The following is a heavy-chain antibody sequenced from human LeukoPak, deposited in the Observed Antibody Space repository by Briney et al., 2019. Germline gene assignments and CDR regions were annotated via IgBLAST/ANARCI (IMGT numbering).Heavy chain of an antibody. Sequence: ASVKVSCKASGYTFTSYGISWVRQAPGQGLEWMGWISAYNGNTNYAQKLQGRVTMTTDTSTSTAYMELRSLRSDDTAVYYCARAIAVAGTIHYYYYGMDVWGQGTTVTVSS. CDR2: ISAYNGNT. D-gene: IGHD6-19*01. J-gene: IGHJ6*02. CDR1: GYTFTSYG. V-gene: IGHV1-18*01. CDR3: ARAIAVAGTIHYYYYGMDV.